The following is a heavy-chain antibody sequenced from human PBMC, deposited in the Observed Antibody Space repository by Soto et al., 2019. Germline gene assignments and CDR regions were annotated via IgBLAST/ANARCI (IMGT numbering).Heavy chain of an antibody. CDR2: ISYDGSNK. CDR3: ARTFVLRYFDEPTHFDY. D-gene: IGHD3-9*01. CDR1: GFTFSSYA. V-gene: IGHV3-30-3*01. J-gene: IGHJ4*02. Sequence: GGSLRLSCAASGFTFSSYAMHWVRQAPGKGLEWVAVISYDGSNKYYADSVKGRFTISRDNSKNTLYLQMNSLRAEDTAVYYCARTFVLRYFDEPTHFDYWGQGTLVTVSS.